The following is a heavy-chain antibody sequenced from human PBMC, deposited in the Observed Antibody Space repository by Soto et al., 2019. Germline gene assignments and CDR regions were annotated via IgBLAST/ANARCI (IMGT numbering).Heavy chain of an antibody. Sequence: SGPTLVNPTQTLTLTCTFSGFSLTTSAVAVGWIRQPPGKALEWLAIVYGSDDKFYSPSLKSRLTITKDTSKNQVVLTLTNMDPVDTATYSCVRRYDHYYFDYWGQGTLVTVSS. CDR3: VRRYDHYYFDY. D-gene: IGHD1-1*01. J-gene: IGHJ4*02. V-gene: IGHV2-5*01. CDR1: GFSLTTSAVA. CDR2: VYGSDDK.